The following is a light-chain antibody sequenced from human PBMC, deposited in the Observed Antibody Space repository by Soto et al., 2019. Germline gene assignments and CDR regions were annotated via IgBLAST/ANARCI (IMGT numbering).Light chain of an antibody. CDR3: QQFRT. V-gene: IGKV1-12*01. CDR1: QDIGRR. J-gene: IGKJ1*01. Sequence: DIQMTQSPSSVSASIGDRVTITCRASQDIGRRLAWFQQKPGKAPKYLIQAASSLQGGVPSTFSGSGSGTDFTLTINTLHPEDFATYYCQQFRTFGQGTKVDIK. CDR2: AAS.